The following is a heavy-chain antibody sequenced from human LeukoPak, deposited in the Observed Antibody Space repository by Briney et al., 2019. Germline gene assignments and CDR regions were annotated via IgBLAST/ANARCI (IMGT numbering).Heavy chain of an antibody. D-gene: IGHD3-3*01. CDR1: GFTFTSSA. V-gene: IGHV1-58*02. CDR3: ARDYPTFGVVSIFDY. J-gene: IGHJ4*02. Sequence: ASVKVSCKASGFTFTSSAMQWVRQARGQRLEWIGWIVVGSGNTNYAQKFQERVTITRDMSTSTAYMELSSLRSEDTAVYYCARDYPTFGVVSIFDYWGQGTLVSVSS. CDR2: IVVGSGNT.